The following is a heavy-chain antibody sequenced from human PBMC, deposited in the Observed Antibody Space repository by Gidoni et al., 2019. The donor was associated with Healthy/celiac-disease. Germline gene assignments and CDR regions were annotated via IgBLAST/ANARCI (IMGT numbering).Heavy chain of an antibody. V-gene: IGHV3-15*01. J-gene: IGHJ6*02. D-gene: IGHD4-17*01. CDR2: IKSKTDGGTT. Sequence: EVQLVESGGGLVKPGGSLRLFCAASGFTFSNAWMRGVRQAPGKGLEWVCRIKSKTDGGTTDYAAPVKGRFTISRDDSKNTLYLQMNSLKTEDTAVYYCTTASYGDYDYYYYGMDVWGQGTTVTVSS. CDR3: TTASYGDYDYYYYGMDV. CDR1: GFTFSNAW.